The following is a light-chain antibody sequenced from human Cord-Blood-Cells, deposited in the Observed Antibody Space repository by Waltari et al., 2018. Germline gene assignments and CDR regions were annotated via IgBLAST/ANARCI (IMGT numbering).Light chain of an antibody. V-gene: IGLV1-40*01. CDR2: GNS. CDR3: QSYDSSLSGYV. CDR1: SSHIGAGYD. Sequence: QSVLPQPPSVSGAPGQRVTIPCTWSSSHIGAGYDVHAYQQLPGTAPKLLIYGNSNRPSGVPDRFSGSKSDTSASLAITGLQAEDEADYYCQSYDSSLSGYVFGTGTKVTVL. J-gene: IGLJ1*01.